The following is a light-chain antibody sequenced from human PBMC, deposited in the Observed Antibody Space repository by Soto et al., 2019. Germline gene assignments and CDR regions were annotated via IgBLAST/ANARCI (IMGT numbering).Light chain of an antibody. CDR3: QQYGSSPKT. CDR1: QSVSSSY. Sequence: TQSPATLSVSPGERATLSCRVSQSVSSSYLAWYQQKPGQAPRLLIYGASSRATGIPDRFSGSGSGTDFTLTISRLEPEDFAVYYCQQYGSSPKTFGQGTKGDI. CDR2: GAS. J-gene: IGKJ1*01. V-gene: IGKV3-20*01.